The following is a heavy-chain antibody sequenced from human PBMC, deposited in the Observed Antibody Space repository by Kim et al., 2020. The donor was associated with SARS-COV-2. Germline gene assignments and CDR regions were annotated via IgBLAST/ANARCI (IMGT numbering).Heavy chain of an antibody. D-gene: IGHD6-6*01. CDR1: GFTFSSYA. CDR3: AKSSARSRAYYYYYGMDV. CDR2: ISGSGGST. Sequence: GGSLRLSCAASGFTFSSYAMSWVRQAPGKGLEWVSAISGSGGSTYYADSVKGRFTISRDNSKNTLYLQMNSLRAEDTAVYYCAKSSARSRAYYYYYGMDVWGQGTTVTVSS. J-gene: IGHJ6*02. V-gene: IGHV3-23*01.